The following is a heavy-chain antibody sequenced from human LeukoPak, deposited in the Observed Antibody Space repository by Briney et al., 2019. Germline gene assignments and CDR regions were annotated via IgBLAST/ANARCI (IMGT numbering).Heavy chain of an antibody. CDR2: IKSKTDGVTT. V-gene: IGHV3-15*01. J-gene: IGHJ4*02. Sequence: PGGSLQISCAASGFTFSNAWMSWGRQAPGKGVEWVGRIKSKTDGVTTDYAGPGKGKFTNSREESKNTQEMKLTSLKTDDTAVYYCTTDLDIVATIGLDYFDYWGQGTLVTVSS. CDR3: TTDLDIVATIGLDYFDY. D-gene: IGHD5-12*01. CDR1: GFTFSNAW.